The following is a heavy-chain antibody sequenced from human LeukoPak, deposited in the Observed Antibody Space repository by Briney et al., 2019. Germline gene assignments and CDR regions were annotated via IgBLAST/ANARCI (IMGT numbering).Heavy chain of an antibody. J-gene: IGHJ4*02. CDR3: LRFGSASYYNNFDD. V-gene: IGHV4-39*01. D-gene: IGHD3-10*01. CDR2: IHYSGST. Sequence: SETLSLTCTVSGGSISSSIYYWGWIRQPPGKGLEWIGSIHYSGSTYYKPTLRSRVTISVDTSKNQFSLKLSSVTAADTSVYCCLRFGSASYYNNFDDWGQGTLVTVSS. CDR1: GGSISSSIYY.